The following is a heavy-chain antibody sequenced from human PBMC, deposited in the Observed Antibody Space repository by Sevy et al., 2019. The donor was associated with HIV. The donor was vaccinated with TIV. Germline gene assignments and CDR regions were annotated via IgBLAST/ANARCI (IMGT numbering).Heavy chain of an antibody. J-gene: IGHJ4*02. Sequence: GGSLRLSCAISGFTVNDKYIIWVRQAPGKGQEWVSVIFSSGSTYYADSAKGRFTISRDNSKNTVDLQMNSVRVEDTAVYYCVSLFLSYRSGWSYFDYWGQGTLVTVSS. CDR1: GFTVNDKY. CDR3: VSLFLSYRSGWSYFDY. D-gene: IGHD6-19*01. CDR2: IFSSGST. V-gene: IGHV3-66*02.